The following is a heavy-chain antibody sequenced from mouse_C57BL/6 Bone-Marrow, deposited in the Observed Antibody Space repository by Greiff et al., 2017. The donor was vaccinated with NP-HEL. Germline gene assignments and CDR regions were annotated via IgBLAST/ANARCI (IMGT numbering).Heavy chain of an antibody. J-gene: IGHJ1*03. CDR2: IYPSDSET. V-gene: IGHV1-61*01. Sequence: QVQLQQPGAELVRPGSSVKLSCKASGYTFTSYWMAWVKQRPGQGLEWIGNIYPSDSETHYNQKFKDKATLTVDKSSSTAYMQLSSLTSEDSAVYYCARSRGYYWYFDVWGTGTTVTVSS. CDR3: ARSRGYYWYFDV. D-gene: IGHD2-2*01. CDR1: GYTFTSYW.